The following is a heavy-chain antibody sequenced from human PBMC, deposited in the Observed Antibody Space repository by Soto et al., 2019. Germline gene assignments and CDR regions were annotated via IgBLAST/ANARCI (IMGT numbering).Heavy chain of an antibody. CDR2: IYYSGST. CDR3: ARQWCGYDSAGNWFDP. J-gene: IGHJ5*02. CDR1: GGSISSSSYY. D-gene: IGHD5-12*01. V-gene: IGHV4-61*05. Sequence: PSETLSLTCTVSGGSISSSSYYWSWIRQPPGKGLEWIGYIYYSGSTNYNPSLKSRVTISVDTSKNQFSLKLSSVTAADTAVYYCARQWCGYDSAGNWFDPWGQGTLVTVSS.